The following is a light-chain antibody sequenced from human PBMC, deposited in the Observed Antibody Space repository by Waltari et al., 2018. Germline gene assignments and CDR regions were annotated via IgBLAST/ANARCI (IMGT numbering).Light chain of an antibody. CDR2: AAS. CDR3: QQSYNTPRT. CDR1: QSINSY. Sequence: DIQMTQSPSSLSASVGDRVNITCRASQSINSYLNWYQQKPGKAPKLLIYAASSLQSGVPSRFSGSGSGTDFTLTISSLQPEDFATYFCQQSYNTPRTFGQGTKVEIK. J-gene: IGKJ1*01. V-gene: IGKV1-39*01.